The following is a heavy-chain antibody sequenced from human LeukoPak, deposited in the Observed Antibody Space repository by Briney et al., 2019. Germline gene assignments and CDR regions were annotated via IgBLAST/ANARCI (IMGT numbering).Heavy chain of an antibody. J-gene: IGHJ6*03. D-gene: IGHD2-2*02. V-gene: IGHV1-18*01. CDR2: INPYNGHT. CDR1: GYTFTNFG. CDR3: ARGGRFISRHCSTTSCYTYYYYYYMDV. Sequence: GASVKVSCKASGYTFTNFGINWVRQAPGQGLQWMGWINPYNGHTNYAHKVQGRVTMTTDTSTSTAYMELRSLRSDDTAVYYCARGGRFISRHCSTTSCYTYYYYYYMDVWGKGTTVTISS.